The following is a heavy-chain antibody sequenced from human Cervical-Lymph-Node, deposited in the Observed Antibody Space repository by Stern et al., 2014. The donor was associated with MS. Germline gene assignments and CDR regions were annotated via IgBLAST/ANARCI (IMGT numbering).Heavy chain of an antibody. D-gene: IGHD5-12*01. CDR3: ARDPDSGNVGGMDV. Sequence: QVQLVQSGGGVVQAGKSLRLSCSASGFIFSIYGMHWVRQAPGRGLEWVAAIWHDGSNKYYPDSVKGRFTISRDNSENTVYLQMNSLRAEDTAVYYCARDPDSGNVGGMDVWGQGTTVTVSS. CDR2: IWHDGSNK. J-gene: IGHJ6*02. CDR1: GFIFSIYG. V-gene: IGHV3-33*01.